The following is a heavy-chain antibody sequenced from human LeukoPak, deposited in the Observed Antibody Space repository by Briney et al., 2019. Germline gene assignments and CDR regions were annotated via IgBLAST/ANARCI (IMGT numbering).Heavy chain of an antibody. CDR3: ARHFSYGSGSYYNADY. D-gene: IGHD3-10*01. CDR2: IYPDDSDT. CDR1: GYSFASYW. V-gene: IGHV5-51*01. J-gene: IGHJ4*02. Sequence: RGESLKISCKGSGYSFASYWIGWVRQMPGKGLEWMGIIYPDDSDTRYSPSFQGQVTISADKSISTAYLQWSSLKASDTAMYYCARHFSYGSGSYYNADYWGQGTLVTVSS.